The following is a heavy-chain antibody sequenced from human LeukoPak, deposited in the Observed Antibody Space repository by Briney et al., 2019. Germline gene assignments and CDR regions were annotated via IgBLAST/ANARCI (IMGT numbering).Heavy chain of an antibody. CDR3: ARVWSGVNLYYFDY. CDR2: LYPSGST. D-gene: IGHD4-23*01. V-gene: IGHV4-39*07. J-gene: IGHJ4*02. CDR1: GDSISGSNYF. Sequence: PSETLSLTCTVSGDSISGSNYFWGWIRQPPGKGLEWIGNLYPSGSTYYNPSLKSRVTIAEDTSKNQFSLRLSSVTAADTAVYYCARVWSGVNLYYFDYWGQGTLVTVSS.